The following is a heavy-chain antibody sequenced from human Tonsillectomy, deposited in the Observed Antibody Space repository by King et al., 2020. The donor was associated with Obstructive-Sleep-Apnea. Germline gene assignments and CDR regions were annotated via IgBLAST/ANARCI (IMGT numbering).Heavy chain of an antibody. CDR2: MNPNRGNT. D-gene: IGHD3-10*01. CDR3: ARGRAWLGYNWFDP. J-gene: IGHJ5*02. Sequence: QLVQSGAEVKKPGASVKVSCKASGYTFTSYDINWVRQAAGQGLEWMGWMNPNRGNTGYAQKFQGRVTMSRNTSISTAFMELSGLTSEDTAVYYCARGRAWLGYNWFDPWGQGTLVTVSS. V-gene: IGHV1-8*01. CDR1: GYTFTSYD.